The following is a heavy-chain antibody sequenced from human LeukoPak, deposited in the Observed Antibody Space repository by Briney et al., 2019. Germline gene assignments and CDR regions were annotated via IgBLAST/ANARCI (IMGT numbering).Heavy chain of an antibody. D-gene: IGHD1-26*01. CDR3: VRGGSYFGY. CDR2: ISSRGSPT. CDR1: GLTFSSYA. Sequence: GGCLRLSCAASGLTFSSYAMSWVRQAPGKGLEWISYISSRGSPTYYPDSVKGRFNISRDNAKNSLYLQMNSLRAEDTAVYYCVRGGSYFGYWGQGTLVTVSS. J-gene: IGHJ4*02. V-gene: IGHV3-48*04.